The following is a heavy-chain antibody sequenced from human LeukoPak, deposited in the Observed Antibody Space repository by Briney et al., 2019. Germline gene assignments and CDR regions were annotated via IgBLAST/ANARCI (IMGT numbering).Heavy chain of an antibody. CDR3: ARRRHCGGDCHNDAFDI. J-gene: IGHJ3*02. CDR1: VGSTSSYY. D-gene: IGHD2-21*02. Sequence: PSETLSLTCTVSVGSTSSYYWSWIRQPPGKGLEWIGNIYYSGSTNYNPSLKSRVTISVDTSKNQFSLKLSSVTAADTAVYYCARRRHCGGDCHNDAFDIWGQGTMVTVSS. CDR2: IYYSGST. V-gene: IGHV4-59*08.